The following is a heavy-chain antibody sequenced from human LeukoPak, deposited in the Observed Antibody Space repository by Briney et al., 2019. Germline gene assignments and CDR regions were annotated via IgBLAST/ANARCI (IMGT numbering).Heavy chain of an antibody. J-gene: IGHJ4*02. D-gene: IGHD3-10*01. V-gene: IGHV4-59*01. CDR1: GGSISSYY. CDR2: IYYSGST. CDR3: ARGYGSGSYFSDPGFRD. Sequence: SETLSLTCTVSGGSISSYYWSWIRQPPGKGLEWIGYIYYSGSTNYNPSLKSRVTISVDTSKNQFSLKLSSVTAADTAVYYCARGYGSGSYFSDPGFRDWGQGTLVTVSS.